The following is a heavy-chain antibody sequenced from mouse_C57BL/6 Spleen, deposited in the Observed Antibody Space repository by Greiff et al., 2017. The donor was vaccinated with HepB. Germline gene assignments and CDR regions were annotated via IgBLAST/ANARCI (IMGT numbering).Heavy chain of an antibody. J-gene: IGHJ1*03. Sequence: DVQLVESGGGLVKPGGSLKLSCAASGFTFSDYGMHWVRQAPEKGLEWVAYISSGSSTIYYADTVKGRFTISRDNAKNTLFLQMTSLRSEDTAMYYCARTPLYYGSSHWYFDGWGTGTTVTVSA. V-gene: IGHV5-17*01. CDR3: ARTPLYYGSSHWYFDG. CDR2: ISSGSSTI. CDR1: GFTFSDYG. D-gene: IGHD1-1*01.